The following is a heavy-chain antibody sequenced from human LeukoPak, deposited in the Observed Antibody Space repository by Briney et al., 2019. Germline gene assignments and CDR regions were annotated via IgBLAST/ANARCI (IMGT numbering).Heavy chain of an antibody. Sequence: GGSLRLSCAAPGFTLSSYAMSWVRQAPGKGLEWVSAISDTGNTYHADSVKGRFTISRDNSKNTLYLQMNSLRAEDTAVYYCSKDLWLSSSNWEYDAFDIWGQGTMVTVSS. CDR3: SKDLWLSSSNWEYDAFDI. D-gene: IGHD6-13*01. V-gene: IGHV3-23*01. CDR2: ISDTGNT. CDR1: GFTLSSYA. J-gene: IGHJ3*02.